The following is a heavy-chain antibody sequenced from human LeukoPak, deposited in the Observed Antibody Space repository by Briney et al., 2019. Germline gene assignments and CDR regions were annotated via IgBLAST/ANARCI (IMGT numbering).Heavy chain of an antibody. Sequence: ASVKVSCKASGYTFTCYYMHWVRQAPGQGLEWMGWINPNSGGTNYAQKFQGRVTMTRDTSISTAYMELSRLRSDDTAVYYCARERVMVRGVRYIHFDYWGQGTLVTVSS. V-gene: IGHV1-2*02. CDR2: INPNSGGT. CDR1: GYTFTCYY. J-gene: IGHJ4*02. CDR3: ARERVMVRGVRYIHFDY. D-gene: IGHD3-10*01.